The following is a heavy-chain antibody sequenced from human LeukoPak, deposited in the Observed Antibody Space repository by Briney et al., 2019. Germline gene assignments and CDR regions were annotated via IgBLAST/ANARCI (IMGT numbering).Heavy chain of an antibody. D-gene: IGHD4-17*01. CDR2: ISSSSSYT. V-gene: IGHV3-11*03. CDR1: GFTFSDYY. CDR3: ASLNYGDYDWYFDL. Sequence: PGGSLRLSCAASGFTFSDYYMSWIRQAPGKGLEWVSYISSSSSYTNYADSVKGRFTIFRDNAKNSLYLQMNSLRAEDTAVYYCASLNYGDYDWYFDLWGRGTLVTVSS. J-gene: IGHJ2*01.